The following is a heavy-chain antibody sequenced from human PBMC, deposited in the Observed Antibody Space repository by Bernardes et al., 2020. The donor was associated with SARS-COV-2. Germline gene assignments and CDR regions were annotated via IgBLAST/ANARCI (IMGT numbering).Heavy chain of an antibody. CDR3: ARGYMVRGNYGMDV. CDR2: IYYSGST. J-gene: IGHJ6*02. CDR1: GGSIRSGGYY. D-gene: IGHD3-10*01. Sequence: SETLSRTCTVSGGSIRSGGYYWSWIRQHPGKGLEWIGYIYYSGSTYYNPSLKSRVTISVDTSKNQFSLKLSSVTAADTAVYYCARGYMVRGNYGMDVWGQGTTVTVSS. V-gene: IGHV4-31*03.